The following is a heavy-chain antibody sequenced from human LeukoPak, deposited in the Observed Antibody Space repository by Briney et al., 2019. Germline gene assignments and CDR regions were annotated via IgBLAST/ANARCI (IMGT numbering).Heavy chain of an antibody. D-gene: IGHD2-2*01. CDR3: AYCSSTSCLAGDAFDI. CDR1: GYTFTSYG. CDR2: ISAYSGNT. V-gene: IGHV1-18*01. Sequence: ASVKVSCKASGYTFTSYGISWVRQAPGQGLEWMGWISAYSGNTNYAQKLQGRVTMTTDTSTSTAYMELRSLRSDDTAVYYCAYCSSTSCLAGDAFDIWGQGTMVTVSS. J-gene: IGHJ3*02.